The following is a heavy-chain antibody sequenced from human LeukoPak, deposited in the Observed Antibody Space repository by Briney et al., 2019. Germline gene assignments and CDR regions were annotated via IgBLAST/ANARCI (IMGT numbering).Heavy chain of an antibody. D-gene: IGHD6-13*01. J-gene: IGHJ4*02. Sequence: SGTLSLTCAVSGGPISSSNWWSWVRQPPGKGLEWMGEIYHSGNTNYNSSLKSRITLSVDKSKNHLSLKLSSVTAADTAVYYCARGTAAAGNFEYWGQGTLVPVSS. V-gene: IGHV4-4*02. CDR2: IYHSGNT. CDR1: GGPISSSNW. CDR3: ARGTAAAGNFEY.